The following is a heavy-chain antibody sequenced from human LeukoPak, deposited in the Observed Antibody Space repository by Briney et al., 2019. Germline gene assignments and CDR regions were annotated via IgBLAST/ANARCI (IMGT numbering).Heavy chain of an antibody. D-gene: IGHD6-6*01. Sequence: PSETLSLTCTVSGGSISSYYWSWIRQPPGKGLEWIGYIYYSGSTNYNPSLKSRVTISVDTSKNQFSLKLSSATAADTAVYYCARLDYSSSSFDWFDPWGQGTLVTVSS. J-gene: IGHJ5*02. CDR2: IYYSGST. CDR1: GGSISSYY. V-gene: IGHV4-59*08. CDR3: ARLDYSSSSFDWFDP.